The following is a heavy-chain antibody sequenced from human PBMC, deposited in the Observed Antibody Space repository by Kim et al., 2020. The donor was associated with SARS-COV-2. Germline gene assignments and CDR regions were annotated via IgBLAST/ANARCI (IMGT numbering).Heavy chain of an antibody. CDR3: ATDRGLRGPLCMDV. CDR2: FNADDGQT. D-gene: IGHD3-10*01. V-gene: IGHV1-24*01. Sequence: ASVKVSCKVSGDRLSELSMQWLRQVPGNGPEWMGGFNADDGQTIFSQKFQGRVTMTEDTSRDTAYMDLNSLRPDDTAVYYCATDRGLRGPLCMDVWGQGTTVTVSS. J-gene: IGHJ6*02. CDR1: GDRLSELS.